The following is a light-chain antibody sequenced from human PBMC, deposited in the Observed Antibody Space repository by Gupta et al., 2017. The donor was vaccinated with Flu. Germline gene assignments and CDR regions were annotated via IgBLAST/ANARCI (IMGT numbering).Light chain of an antibody. CDR1: QRISTY. CDR3: QQSDTTPHT. CDR2: DAS. J-gene: IGKJ2*01. V-gene: IGKV1-39*01. Sequence: DIQMTQSPSSLSASEGDRVTITCRASQRISTYLNWYQHKAGKAPKLLMYDASTLQSGVPSRFSGSGSGTDFTLTISSLQPEDIATYYCQQSDTTPHTFGQGTKLEIK.